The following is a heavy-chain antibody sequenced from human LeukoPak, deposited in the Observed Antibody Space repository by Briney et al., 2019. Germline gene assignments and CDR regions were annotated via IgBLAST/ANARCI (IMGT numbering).Heavy chain of an antibody. D-gene: IGHD5-18*01. CDR3: ATIKRGSTYGYFDF. Sequence: PSETLSLTCTVSGASTASHYWTWLRQPPGKELEWIAYMFDTVSTKSNPSLKSRLTLSVDTSKKQLSPRLSSVTAADTAVYYCATIKRGSTYGYFDFWGQGIKVTVSS. CDR2: MFDTVST. V-gene: IGHV4-59*11. CDR1: GASTASHY. J-gene: IGHJ4*02.